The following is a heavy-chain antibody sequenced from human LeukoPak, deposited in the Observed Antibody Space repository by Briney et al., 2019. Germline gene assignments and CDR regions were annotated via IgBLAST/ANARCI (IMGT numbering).Heavy chain of an antibody. Sequence: GGSLRLSCAASGFTFSSYSMNWVRQAPGKGLEWVSSISSSSSYIYYADSVRGRFTISRDNAKNSLYLQMHSLRAEDTAVYYCARDGSYYDFWSGYLFYYYYMDVWGKGTTVTVSS. D-gene: IGHD3-3*01. CDR2: ISSSSSYI. V-gene: IGHV3-21*01. CDR3: ARDGSYYDFWSGYLFYYYYMDV. CDR1: GFTFSSYS. J-gene: IGHJ6*03.